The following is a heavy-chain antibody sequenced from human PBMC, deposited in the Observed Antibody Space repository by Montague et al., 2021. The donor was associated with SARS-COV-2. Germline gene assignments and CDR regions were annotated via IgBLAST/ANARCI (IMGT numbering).Heavy chain of an antibody. CDR1: GGSFSGYY. D-gene: IGHD3-22*01. Sequence: SETLSLTCAVYGGSFSGYYWSWIRQPPGKGLEWSGEINHSGSTKYNPSLKSRVTISVDTSTNQFSLKLSSVTAADTAVYYCARGTKRVHTYDYDSSGYASDYWGQGTLVTVSS. V-gene: IGHV4-34*01. CDR3: ARGTKRVHTYDYDSSGYASDY. CDR2: INHSGST. J-gene: IGHJ4*02.